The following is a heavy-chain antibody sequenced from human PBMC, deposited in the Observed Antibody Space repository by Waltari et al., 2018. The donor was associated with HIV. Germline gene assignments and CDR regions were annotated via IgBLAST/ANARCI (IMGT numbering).Heavy chain of an antibody. J-gene: IGHJ4*02. Sequence: QVQLVESGGGVVQPGRSLRLSCAASGFTFSNYGMSWGRQAPGKGLEWVSIVWYDGSNKDYADYGKGRFISSRDKSQNTLYRQMNSLGAEDSAVYYCARLGGDTSGNWGYFDYWGQGTLVTVSS. V-gene: IGHV3-33*01. D-gene: IGHD3-22*01. CDR2: VWYDGSNK. CDR3: ARLGGDTSGNWGYFDY. CDR1: GFTFSNYG.